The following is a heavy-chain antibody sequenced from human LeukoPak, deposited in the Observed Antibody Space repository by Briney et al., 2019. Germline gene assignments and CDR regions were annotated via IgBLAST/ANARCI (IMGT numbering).Heavy chain of an antibody. V-gene: IGHV1-2*04. CDR3: ARAAPWGRAIAVAGKYYFDY. D-gene: IGHD6-19*01. Sequence: ATVKVSCKASGYTFTGYYMHWVRQAPGQGLEWMGWINPNSGGTNYAQKFQGWVTMTRDTSISTAYMELSRLRSDDTAVYYCARAAPWGRAIAVAGKYYFDYWGQGTLVTVSS. CDR1: GYTFTGYY. CDR2: INPNSGGT. J-gene: IGHJ4*02.